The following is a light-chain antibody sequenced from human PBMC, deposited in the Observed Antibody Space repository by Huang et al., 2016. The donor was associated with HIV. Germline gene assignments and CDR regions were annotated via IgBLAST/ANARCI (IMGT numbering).Light chain of an antibody. CDR2: KAS. CDR3: QQYNSYSWT. Sequence: DIQMTQSPSTLSASVGDRVTISCRASQSISSWLAWYQQKPGKAPKRLIHKASSLESRVPSRFSGSGAGTEFTLTISRLQADDFAAYYGQQYNSYSWTCGQGTKVEIK. V-gene: IGKV1-5*03. J-gene: IGKJ1*01. CDR1: QSISSW.